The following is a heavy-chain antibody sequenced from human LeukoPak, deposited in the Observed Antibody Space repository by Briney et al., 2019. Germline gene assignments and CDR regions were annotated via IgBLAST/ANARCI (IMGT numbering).Heavy chain of an antibody. V-gene: IGHV3-49*04. CDR1: GFTFGDYA. D-gene: IGHD6-19*01. CDR2: IRTETYGGTT. CDR3: TRSVAGTWYYFDY. J-gene: IGHJ4*02. Sequence: GGSLRLSCIASGFTFGDYAMNWVRQAPGKGLGWVGFIRTETYGGTTEYAASVKGRFTISRDDSKSIAYLQMNSLKTEDTAVYYCTRSVAGTWYYFDYWGQGTLVTVSS.